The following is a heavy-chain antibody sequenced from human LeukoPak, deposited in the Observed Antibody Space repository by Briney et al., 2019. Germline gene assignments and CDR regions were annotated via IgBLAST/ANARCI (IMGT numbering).Heavy chain of an antibody. CDR2: ITNNGGGT. V-gene: IGHV3-64*01. CDR1: GFTFSNSP. J-gene: IGHJ4*02. D-gene: IGHD5-12*01. Sequence: QPGGSLRLSCAASGFTFSNSPMHWVRQAPGKGLEYVSAITNNGGGTYYANSVKGRFIISRDNSKNTLFLQMDSLRPEDIAVYYCARAASYSYYEFGGQGTLVTVSS. CDR3: ARAASYSYYEF.